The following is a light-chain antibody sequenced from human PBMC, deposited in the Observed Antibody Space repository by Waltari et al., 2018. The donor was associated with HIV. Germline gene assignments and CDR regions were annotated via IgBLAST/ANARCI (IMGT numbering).Light chain of an antibody. J-gene: IGLJ1*01. Sequence: SALTQPASVSGAPGQSITISCTGTSSDVGSYNLVSWYQPHPGKAPKLMIYEVSKRPSGVSNRFSGSKSGNTASLTISGLQAEDEADYYCCSYAGSSYVFGTGTKVTVL. CDR1: SSDVGSYNL. CDR2: EVS. V-gene: IGLV2-23*02. CDR3: CSYAGSSYV.